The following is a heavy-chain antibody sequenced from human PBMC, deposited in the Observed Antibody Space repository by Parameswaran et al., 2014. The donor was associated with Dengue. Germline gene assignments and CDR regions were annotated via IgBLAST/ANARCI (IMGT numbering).Heavy chain of an antibody. Sequence: VRQAPGKGLEWVSSISSSSNYIYYADSVKGRFTISRDNAKNSLYLQMNSLRAEDMAVYYCAKSSGQYQLLSGFDYWGQGTLVTVSS. D-gene: IGHD2-2*01. CDR2: ISSSSNYI. CDR3: AKSSGQYQLLSGFDY. V-gene: IGHV3-21*01. J-gene: IGHJ4*02.